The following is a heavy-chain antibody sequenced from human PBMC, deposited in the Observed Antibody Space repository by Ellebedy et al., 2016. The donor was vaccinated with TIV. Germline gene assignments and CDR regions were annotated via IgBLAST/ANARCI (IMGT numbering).Heavy chain of an antibody. CDR3: ARRIGARPPAS. CDR1: GGSISSSTSY. J-gene: IGHJ5*02. CDR2: FFYGGST. Sequence: SETLSLTXTVSGGSISSSTSYWSWIRQPPGKGLEWIGSFFYGGSTDYNPSLKSRVTISVDTSKNQFSLRLSSVTAADTAVYYCARRIGARPPASWGQGTLVTVSS. V-gene: IGHV4-39*01. D-gene: IGHD3-16*01.